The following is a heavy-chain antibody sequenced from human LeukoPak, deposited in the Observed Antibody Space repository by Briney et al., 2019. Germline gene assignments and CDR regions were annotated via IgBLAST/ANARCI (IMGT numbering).Heavy chain of an antibody. CDR1: GFTFSSYA. V-gene: IGHV3-23*01. CDR2: ISGSGGST. J-gene: IGHJ4*02. CDR3: AKVDDDFWSGYFDY. D-gene: IGHD3-3*01. Sequence: PGGSLRLSCAASGFTFSSYAMSWVRQAPGEGLEWVSAISGSGGSTYYADSVKGRFTISRDNSKNTLYLRMNSLRAEDTAVYYCAKVDDDFWSGYFDYWGQGTLVTVSS.